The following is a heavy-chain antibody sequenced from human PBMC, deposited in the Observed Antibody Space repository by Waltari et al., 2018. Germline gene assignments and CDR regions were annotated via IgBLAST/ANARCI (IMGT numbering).Heavy chain of an antibody. D-gene: IGHD3-3*01. V-gene: IGHV1-69*08. CDR3: ASGSGYPYYFDY. J-gene: IGHJ4*02. Sequence: QVQLVQSGAEVKKPGYSLQLSCKPSGRTIRRYPTSWVRQAPGQGLEWMGRIIPIFGTANYAQKFQGRVTITADKSTSTAYMELSSLRSEDTAVYYGASGSGYPYYFDYWGQGTLVTVSS. CDR1: GRTIRRYP. CDR2: IIPIFGTA.